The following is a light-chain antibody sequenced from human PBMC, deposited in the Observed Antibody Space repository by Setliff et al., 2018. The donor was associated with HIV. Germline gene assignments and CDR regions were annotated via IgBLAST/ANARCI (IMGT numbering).Light chain of an antibody. CDR3: CSYTASSTLYV. CDR1: SSDVGGYYS. Sequence: QSVLTQPASVSGSPGQSITISCTGISSDVGGYYSVSWYQQHPGKAPKLMIYDVINRPSGVSNRFSGSRSGNTASLTISGLRVEDEADYYCCSYTASSTLYVFGPGTKVTVL. CDR2: DVI. J-gene: IGLJ1*01. V-gene: IGLV2-14*03.